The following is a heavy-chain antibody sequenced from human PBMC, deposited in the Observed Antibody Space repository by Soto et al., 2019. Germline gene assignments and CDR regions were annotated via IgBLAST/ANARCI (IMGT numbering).Heavy chain of an antibody. CDR1: GFSLSTSGMN. J-gene: IGHJ5*02. D-gene: IGHD6-13*01. V-gene: IGHV2-70*01. Sequence: SGPTRVNPTQTLTLTCTFSGFSLSTSGMNVSWIRQPPGKALEWLALIDWDDDKYYSTSLKTRLTISKDTSKNQVVLTMTNMDPVDTATYYCARIMPYSSSCGFDPWGQGTLVTVSS. CDR3: ARIMPYSSSCGFDP. CDR2: IDWDDDK.